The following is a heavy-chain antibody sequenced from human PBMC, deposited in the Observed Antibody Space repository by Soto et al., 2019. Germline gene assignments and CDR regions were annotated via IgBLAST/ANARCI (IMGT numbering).Heavy chain of an antibody. J-gene: IGHJ3*02. CDR3: ARHLLVAPAAIDAFDI. D-gene: IGHD2-2*01. CDR1: GGSISSSSYY. Sequence: SETLSLTCTVSGGSISSSSYYWGWIRQPPGKGLEWIGSIYYSGSTYYNPSLKSRVTISVDTSKNQFSLKLSSVTAADTAVYYCARHLLVAPAAIDAFDIWGQGTMVTVSS. CDR2: IYYSGST. V-gene: IGHV4-39*01.